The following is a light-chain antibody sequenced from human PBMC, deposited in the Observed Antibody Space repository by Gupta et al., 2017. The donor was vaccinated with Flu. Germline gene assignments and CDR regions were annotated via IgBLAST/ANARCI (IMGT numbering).Light chain of an antibody. CDR1: SSDVGGYNY. CDR2: EVS. J-gene: IGLJ3*02. V-gene: IGLV2-14*01. Sequence: QSALTQPASVSGSPGQSITISCTGTSSDVGGYNYVSWYQHHPGKAPKLMIYEVSNRPSGVSNRFSGSKSGNTASLTISGLQAEDEAEYYCSSYTSSSTLAVFGGGTKLTVL. CDR3: SSYTSSSTLAV.